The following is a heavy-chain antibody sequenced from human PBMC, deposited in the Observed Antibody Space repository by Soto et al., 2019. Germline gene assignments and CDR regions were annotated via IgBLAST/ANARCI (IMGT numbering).Heavy chain of an antibody. V-gene: IGHV3-74*01. D-gene: IGHD2-15*01. CDR3: ARGDCGGGTCYSLAGSFLYDVDV. CDR1: GFTFSNYG. J-gene: IGHJ6*03. CDR2: INSDGSVS. Sequence: EVQLVESGGGLVQPGGSLRLSCAASGFTFSNYGMYWVRQAPGKGLVWVSRINSDGSVSSYADSVKGRLTSSRDNVMNTLYLPMEGLRAEDTAVYSCARGDCGGGTCYSLAGSFLYDVDVWGKGTTVTFFS.